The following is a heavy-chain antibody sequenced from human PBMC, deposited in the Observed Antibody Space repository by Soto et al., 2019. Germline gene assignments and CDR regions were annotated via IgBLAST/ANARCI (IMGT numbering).Heavy chain of an antibody. Sequence: QMQLVQSGTEVKKTGSSVKISCKTSEYIFTYRYTHWVRQAPGKAFEWMGWITIYNGNTKYAQKFQHRVTITRETSLNAVYMEMRSLTSEDTAIYYCVRSPLAGPLPDHVFDSWGQGTQVTVSS. CDR1: EYIFTYRY. CDR2: ITIYNGNT. J-gene: IGHJ3*01. CDR3: VRSPLAGPLPDHVFDS. V-gene: IGHV1-45*02. D-gene: IGHD2-21*01.